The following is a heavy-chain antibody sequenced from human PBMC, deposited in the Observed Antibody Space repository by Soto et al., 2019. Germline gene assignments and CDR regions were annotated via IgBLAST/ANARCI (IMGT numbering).Heavy chain of an antibody. Sequence: QVQLVQSGAEVKKPGASVKVSCKASGYTFTSYGISWVRQAPGQGLEWMGWISAYNGNTNYAQKLQGRDTMTTDTSTSTAHMELRSLISGDTSVYYCAREASEYSKYDDAMAVRGQGSTVPV. J-gene: IGHJ6*02. V-gene: IGHV1-18*04. CDR2: ISAYNGNT. D-gene: IGHD2-15*01. CDR3: AREASEYSKYDDAMAV. CDR1: GYTFTSYG.